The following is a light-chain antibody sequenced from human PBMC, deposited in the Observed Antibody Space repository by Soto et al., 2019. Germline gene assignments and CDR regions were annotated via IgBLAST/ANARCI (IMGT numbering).Light chain of an antibody. CDR3: QQYYSTPFT. V-gene: IGKV4-1*01. CDR2: LAS. CDR1: QSVLYSSNNKNY. Sequence: DIVMTQSPDSLAVSLGERATINCKSSQSVLYSSNNKNYLAWYQQKPGQPPKLLIYLASTRESGVPDRFSGSGSGTDFTLAISSLQAEDVAVYYFQQYYSTPFTFGRGTKVYIK. J-gene: IGKJ3*01.